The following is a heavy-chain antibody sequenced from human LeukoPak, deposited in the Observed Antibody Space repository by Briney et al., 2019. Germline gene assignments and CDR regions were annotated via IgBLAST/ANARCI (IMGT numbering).Heavy chain of an antibody. D-gene: IGHD4-17*01. J-gene: IGHJ4*02. CDR1: GGTFSSYA. Sequence: SXXVSCKASGGTFSSYAISWVRQAPGQGIEWVGGIIPIFGTANCAQKFQGRLTITTDESTSTAYMELSSLRSEDTAVYYCARTHGDYRYFDYWGQGTLVTVSS. CDR2: IIPIFGTA. CDR3: ARTHGDYRYFDY. V-gene: IGHV1-69*05.